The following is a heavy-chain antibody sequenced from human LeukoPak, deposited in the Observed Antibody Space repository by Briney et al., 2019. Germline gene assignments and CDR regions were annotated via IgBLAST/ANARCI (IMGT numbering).Heavy chain of an antibody. Sequence: GGSLRLSCTASGFTFTSYGIHWVRQAPGKGLEWVAFIRYDGSNKYYADSVKGRFTISRDNSKNTLYLQMNSLRAEDTALYYCAILPGSYEEEYNWFDPWGQGTLVSVSS. J-gene: IGHJ5*02. CDR1: GFTFTSYG. CDR3: AILPGSYEEEYNWFDP. CDR2: IRYDGSNK. D-gene: IGHD1-26*01. V-gene: IGHV3-30*02.